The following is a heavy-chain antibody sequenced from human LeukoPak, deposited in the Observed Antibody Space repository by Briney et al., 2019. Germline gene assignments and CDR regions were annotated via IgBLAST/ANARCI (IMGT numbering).Heavy chain of an antibody. D-gene: IGHD3-22*01. J-gene: IGHJ4*02. V-gene: IGHV3-23*01. Sequence: GGSLRLSCAASGITFSNYAFTWVRQAPGKGLEWVSSISGGGYNTYYADNVKGRFTISRDNSKNMLYLQMDSLGAEDTAVYYCARDVSHGSRGYCADWGQGTLVTVSS. CDR2: ISGGGYNT. CDR1: GITFSNYA. CDR3: ARDVSHGSRGYCAD.